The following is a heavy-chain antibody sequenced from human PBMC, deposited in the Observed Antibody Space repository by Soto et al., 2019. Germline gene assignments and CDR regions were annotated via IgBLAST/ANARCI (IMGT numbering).Heavy chain of an antibody. CDR2: STPFSGDV. D-gene: IGHD1-26*01. CDR1: GNTFTYRY. V-gene: IGHV1-45*02. Sequence: QLQLVQSGAEVKKTGSTVTVSCKALGNTFTYRYLHRVRQAPGQALEWMGWSTPFSGDVHYAQKFQERVTISRDRSINTAYMRMSSLRSEDTAMYYCAGGGAGSGPFTWELPDHWGQGTLVTVSS. J-gene: IGHJ4*02. CDR3: AGGGAGSGPFTWELPDH.